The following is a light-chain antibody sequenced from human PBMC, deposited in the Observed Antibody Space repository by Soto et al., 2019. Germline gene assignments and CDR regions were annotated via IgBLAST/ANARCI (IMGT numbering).Light chain of an antibody. CDR2: AAS. V-gene: IGKV1-9*01. CDR3: QQYNSYWT. J-gene: IGKJ1*01. CDR1: QGISSY. Sequence: IQLTQSPSSLSASIGDRVTITCRASQGISSYLAWYQQKPGKAPKLLIYAASTLQGGVPSRFSGSGSGTEFTLTISSLQPDDFATYYCQQYNSYWTFGQGTKVDIK.